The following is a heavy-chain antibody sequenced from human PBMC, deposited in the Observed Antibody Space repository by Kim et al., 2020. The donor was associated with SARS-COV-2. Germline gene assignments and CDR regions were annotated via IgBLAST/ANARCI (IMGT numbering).Heavy chain of an antibody. V-gene: IGHV3-23*01. CDR2: ITDSGAT. D-gene: IGHD3-3*01. CDR3: AKAGPTSTIFGYSFDY. Sequence: KGLEWVSLITDSGATYYAESVKGRFTISRDTSNNMLHLQISSLKAEDTAVYYCAKAGPTSTIFGYSFDYWGLGTLVTVSS. J-gene: IGHJ4*01.